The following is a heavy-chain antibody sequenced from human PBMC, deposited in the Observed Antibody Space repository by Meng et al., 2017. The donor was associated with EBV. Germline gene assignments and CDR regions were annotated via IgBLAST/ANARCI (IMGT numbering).Heavy chain of an antibody. D-gene: IGHD1/OR15-1a*01. CDR2: IIPAGGNT. CDR1: GYTFTSYD. CDR3: VRELVGGTFDY. J-gene: IGHJ4*02. Sequence: QVEAVESGAEVKKPGASVKVSCKASGYTFTSYDLHWVRQAPGQGLEWMGIIIPAGGNTNYAQKFRGRFTMTRDTSTSTVYMDLSILTSEDTAVYYCVRELVGGTFDYWGQGTLVTISS. V-gene: IGHV1-46*01.